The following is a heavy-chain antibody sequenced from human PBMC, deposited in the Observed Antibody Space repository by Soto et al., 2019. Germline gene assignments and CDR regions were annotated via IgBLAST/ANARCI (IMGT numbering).Heavy chain of an antibody. CDR3: ARALKRIAAAGSAEYFQH. CDR2: ISAYNGNT. CDR1: GYTFTSYG. D-gene: IGHD6-13*01. J-gene: IGHJ1*01. V-gene: IGHV1-18*01. Sequence: QVQLVQSGAEVKKPGASVKVSCKASGYTFTSYGISWVRQAPGQGLERMGWISAYNGNTNYAQKLQGRVTMTTDTSTSTAYMELRSLRSDDTAVYYCARALKRIAAAGSAEYFQHWGQGTLVTVSS.